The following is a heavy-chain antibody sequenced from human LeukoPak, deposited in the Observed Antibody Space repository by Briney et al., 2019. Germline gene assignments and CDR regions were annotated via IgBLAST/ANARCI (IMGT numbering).Heavy chain of an antibody. V-gene: IGHV1-46*01. J-gene: IGHJ4*02. CDR3: ARTAARRFDY. Sequence: ASVKVSCKASGYIFTDYYMHWVRQAPGQGLEWMGIINPTGGSTTYAQKFQGRVTMTRDTSTSTVYMELSSLRSDDTAVYYCARTAARRFDYWGQGTLVTVSS. CDR2: INPTGGST. D-gene: IGHD6-6*01. CDR1: GYIFTDYY.